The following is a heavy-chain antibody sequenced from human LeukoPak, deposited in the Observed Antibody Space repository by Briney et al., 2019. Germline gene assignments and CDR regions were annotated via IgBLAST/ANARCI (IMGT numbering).Heavy chain of an antibody. D-gene: IGHD3-3*01. Sequence: GGSLRVSCAASGFTVSRNYMRLVRQAPREGLGWVSDIYPGGSTYYADSVNDRFTISRDNSKNTMYLQMNSLRAEDTAVYYCARALLYDFWSDGHSFDIWGQGTMVTVSS. CDR1: GFTVSRNY. CDR2: IYPGGST. J-gene: IGHJ3*02. V-gene: IGHV3-53*05. CDR3: ARALLYDFWSDGHSFDI.